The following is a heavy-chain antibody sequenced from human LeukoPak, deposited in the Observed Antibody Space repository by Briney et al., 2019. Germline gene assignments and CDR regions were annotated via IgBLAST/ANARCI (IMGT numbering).Heavy chain of an antibody. CDR1: GGSISVYY. CDR3: ARHSQYYYDSSGSYVGYFQH. CDR2: IYYSGST. V-gene: IGHV4-59*08. J-gene: IGHJ1*01. Sequence: SETLSLTCTVSGGSISVYYWSWIRQPPGKGLEWIGYIYYSGSTNYNPSLKSGVTISVDTSKNQFSLKLSSVTAADTAVYYCARHSQYYYDSSGSYVGYFQHWGQGTLVTVSS. D-gene: IGHD3-22*01.